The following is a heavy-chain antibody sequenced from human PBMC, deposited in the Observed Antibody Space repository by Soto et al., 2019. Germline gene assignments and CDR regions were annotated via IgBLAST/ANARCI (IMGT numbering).Heavy chain of an antibody. CDR2: ISASGGNI. J-gene: IGHJ4*02. CDR3: ARGLYDSGSFYFDF. V-gene: IGHV3-23*01. CDR1: GFIFSDYA. Sequence: EVQLLESGGGLARPGGSLRLSCVASGFIFSDYAMTWIRQAPGKGLEWVATISASGGNIEYTDSLKGRFTISRDTSENTLYLQMNSLRAEDTAVYYCARGLYDSGSFYFDFWGQGTLVTVSS. D-gene: IGHD3-10*01.